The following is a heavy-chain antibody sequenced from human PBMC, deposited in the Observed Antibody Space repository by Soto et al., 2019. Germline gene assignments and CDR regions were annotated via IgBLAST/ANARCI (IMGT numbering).Heavy chain of an antibody. J-gene: IGHJ6*02. CDR1: GFSLNNPRMG. D-gene: IGHD2-2*01. CDR3: ARAYCASTSCYLQYGLDV. Sequence: QVTLKESGPVLVKPTETLALTCTVSGFSLNNPRMGVSWIRQPPGKALEWLAHIFSNDEKSYSTSLKSRLTISKDXXKXQXXLTMTTMDPVDTATYYCARAYCASTSCYLQYGLDVWGQGTTVTVSS. V-gene: IGHV2-26*01. CDR2: IFSNDEK.